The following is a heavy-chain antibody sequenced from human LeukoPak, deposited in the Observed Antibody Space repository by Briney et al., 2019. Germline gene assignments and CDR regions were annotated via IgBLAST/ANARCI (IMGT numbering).Heavy chain of an antibody. J-gene: IGHJ3*02. CDR2: ISYDGTYK. V-gene: IGHV3-30*03. CDR1: GFTFSSYG. D-gene: IGHD2-2*01. CDR3: ARDSRYCSSTSCYDAFDI. Sequence: GGSLRLSCAASGFTFSSYGMHWVRQDPGKGLEWVSVISYDGTYKYYADSVKGRFTISRDNSKNTLYLQMNSLRAEDTAVYYCARDSRYCSSTSCYDAFDIWGQGKMVTVSS.